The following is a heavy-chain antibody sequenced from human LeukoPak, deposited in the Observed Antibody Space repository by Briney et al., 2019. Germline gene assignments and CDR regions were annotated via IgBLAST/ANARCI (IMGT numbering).Heavy chain of an antibody. CDR2: IWYDGSNK. Sequence: PGGSLRLPCAASGFTFSSYGMHWVHQAPGKGLEWVAVIWYDGSNKYYADSVKGRFTISRDNSKNTLYLQMNSLRAEDTAVYYCARDRGYYDSSGGDYWGQGTLVTVSS. D-gene: IGHD3-22*01. V-gene: IGHV3-33*01. CDR3: ARDRGYYDSSGGDY. CDR1: GFTFSSYG. J-gene: IGHJ4*02.